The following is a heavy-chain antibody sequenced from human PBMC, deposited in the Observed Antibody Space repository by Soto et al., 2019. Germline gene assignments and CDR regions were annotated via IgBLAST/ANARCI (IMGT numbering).Heavy chain of an antibody. CDR3: ARSPRSSPYFDY. J-gene: IGHJ4*02. Sequence: PGASLTLSCQCSGYTFSNFWIGWVRQLPGKGLEWMGIIYPGYHETRYSPSFHGKVTISADKSINTAYLQWNSLEASDTAFYFCARSPRSSPYFDYWGQGALVTVSS. CDR2: IYPGYHET. CDR1: GYTFSNFW. V-gene: IGHV5-51*01. D-gene: IGHD6-13*01.